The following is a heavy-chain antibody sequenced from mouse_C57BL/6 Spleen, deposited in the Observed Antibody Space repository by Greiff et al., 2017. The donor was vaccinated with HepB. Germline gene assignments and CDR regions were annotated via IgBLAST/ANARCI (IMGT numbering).Heavy chain of an antibody. CDR1: GYAFSSSW. CDR2: IYPGDGDT. J-gene: IGHJ3*01. D-gene: IGHD5-5*01. CDR3: ARWGDLLPWFAY. Sequence: QVQLQQSGPELVKPGASVKISCKASGYAFSSSWMNWVKQRPGKGLEWIGRIYPGDGDTNYNGKFKGKATLTADKSSSTAYMQLSSLTSEDSAVYFCARWGDLLPWFAYWGQGTLVTVSA. V-gene: IGHV1-82*01.